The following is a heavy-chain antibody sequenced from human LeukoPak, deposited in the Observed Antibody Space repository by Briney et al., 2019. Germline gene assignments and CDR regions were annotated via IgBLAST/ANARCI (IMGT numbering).Heavy chain of an antibody. CDR1: GFTFSIYW. D-gene: IGHD3-16*01. V-gene: IGHV3-7*03. Sequence: GGSLRLSCAASGFTFSIYWMNWARQALGKGLEWVASINHNGSVNYYVDSVKGRFTISRDIAKNSLYLQMSNLRAEDTAVYFCARGGGLDVWGQGATVTVSS. J-gene: IGHJ6*02. CDR3: ARGGGLDV. CDR2: INHNGSVN.